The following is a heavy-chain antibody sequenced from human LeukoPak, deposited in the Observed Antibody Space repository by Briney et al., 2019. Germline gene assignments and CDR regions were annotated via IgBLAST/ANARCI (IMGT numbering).Heavy chain of an antibody. CDR2: IIPIFGTA. J-gene: IGHJ4*02. D-gene: IGHD3-10*01. CDR3: ARALNYYYGSGSYYKH. CDR1: GGTFSSYA. Sequence: ASVKVSCKASGGTFSSYAISWVRQAPGQGLEWMGGIIPIFGTANYAQKFQGRVTITADKSTSTAYMELSSLRSEDTAVYYCARALNYYYGSGSYYKHWGQGTLVTVSS. V-gene: IGHV1-69*06.